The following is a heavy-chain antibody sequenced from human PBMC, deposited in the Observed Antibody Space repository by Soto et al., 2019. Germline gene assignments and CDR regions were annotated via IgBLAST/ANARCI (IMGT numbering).Heavy chain of an antibody. CDR1: GGSISSYY. J-gene: IGHJ6*02. V-gene: IGHV4-59*01. Sequence: PSETLSLTCTVSGGSISSYYWSWIRQPPGKGLEWIGYIYYSGSTNYNPSLKSRVTISVDTSKNQFPLKLSSVTAADTAVYYCARGNIVVVPADDYYYYYGMDVWGQGTTVTVSS. CDR2: IYYSGST. CDR3: ARGNIVVVPADDYYYYYGMDV. D-gene: IGHD2-2*01.